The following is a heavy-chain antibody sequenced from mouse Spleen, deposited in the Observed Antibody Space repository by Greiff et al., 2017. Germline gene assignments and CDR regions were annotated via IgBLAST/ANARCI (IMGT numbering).Heavy chain of an antibody. J-gene: IGHJ4*01. V-gene: IGHV5-4*02. CDR1: GFTFSDYY. CDR2: ISDGGSYT. CDR3: ARGKYGNHVYAMDY. Sequence: DVMLVESGGGLVKPGGSLKLSCAASGFTFSDYYMYWVRQTPEKRLEWVATISDGGSYTYYPDSVKGRFTISRDNAKNNLYLQMSSLKSEDTAMYYCARGKYGNHVYAMDYWGQGTSVTVSS. D-gene: IGHD2-10*02.